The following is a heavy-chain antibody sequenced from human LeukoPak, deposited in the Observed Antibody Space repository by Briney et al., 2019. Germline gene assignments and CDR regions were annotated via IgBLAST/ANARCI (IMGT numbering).Heavy chain of an antibody. CDR1: GFTFDDYA. CDR2: ISGDGGGT. J-gene: IGHJ4*02. D-gene: IGHD3-22*01. Sequence: GGSLRLSCAASGFTFDDYAMHWVRQAPGKGLEWVSLISGDGGGTYYADSVKGRFTISRDNSKNSLYLQMNSLRTEDTALYYCAKDLYDSSGYYHNSAPDYWGQGTLVTVSS. V-gene: IGHV3-43*02. CDR3: AKDLYDSSGYYHNSAPDY.